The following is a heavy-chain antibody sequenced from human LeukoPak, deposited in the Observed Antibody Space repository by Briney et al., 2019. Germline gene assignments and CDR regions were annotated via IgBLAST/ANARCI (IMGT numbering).Heavy chain of an antibody. V-gene: IGHV1-69*13. CDR1: GGTFSSYA. Sequence: SVTVSCKASGGTFSSYAISWVRQAPGQGLEWMGGIIPIFGTADYAQKFQGRVTITADESTSTAYMELSSLRSEDTAVYYCARGALYRGWWFDPWGQGTLVTVSS. CDR3: ARGALYRGWWFDP. D-gene: IGHD1-26*01. J-gene: IGHJ5*02. CDR2: IIPIFGTA.